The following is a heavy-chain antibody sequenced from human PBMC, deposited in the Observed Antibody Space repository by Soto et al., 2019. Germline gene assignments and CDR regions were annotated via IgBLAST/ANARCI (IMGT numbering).Heavy chain of an antibody. Sequence: QVQLQESGPGLVKPSQTLSLTCTVSGGSISSGGYYWSWIRQHPGKGLEWIGYIYYSGSTYYNPSLKSRVTISVDTSKNPFSLKLSSVTAADTAVYYCARAHYYDSSGYYLLDYWGQGTLVTVSS. D-gene: IGHD3-22*01. J-gene: IGHJ4*02. V-gene: IGHV4-31*03. CDR3: ARAHYYDSSGYYLLDY. CDR2: IYYSGST. CDR1: GGSISSGGYY.